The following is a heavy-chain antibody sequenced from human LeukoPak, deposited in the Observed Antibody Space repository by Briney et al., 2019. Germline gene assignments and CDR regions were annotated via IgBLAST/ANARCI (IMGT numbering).Heavy chain of an antibody. Sequence: ASVKVSCKASGYTFTSYGISWVRQAPGQGLEWMGWISAYNGNTNYAQKLQGRVTMTTDTSTSTAYMELRSLRSDDTAVYYCAGDRPDRRGIAAAGTDNWGQGTLVTVSS. CDR1: GYTFTSYG. V-gene: IGHV1-18*01. CDR3: AGDRPDRRGIAAAGTDN. CDR2: ISAYNGNT. D-gene: IGHD6-13*01. J-gene: IGHJ4*02.